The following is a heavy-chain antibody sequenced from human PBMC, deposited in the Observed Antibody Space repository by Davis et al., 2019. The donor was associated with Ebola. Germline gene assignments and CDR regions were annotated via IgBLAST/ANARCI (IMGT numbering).Heavy chain of an antibody. J-gene: IGHJ3*02. CDR3: ARETVTTGTKAFDI. V-gene: IGHV1-2*02. D-gene: IGHD1-1*01. CDR2: INCNNGGT. CDR1: GYTFTNYF. Sequence: ASVNVSCKASGYTFTNYFVHWVRQAPGQGLEWMGSINCNNGGTNYVQKLQGRVTMTRDTSIGTAYMELSRLESDDTAVYYCARETVTTGTKAFDIWGQGTMVTVSS.